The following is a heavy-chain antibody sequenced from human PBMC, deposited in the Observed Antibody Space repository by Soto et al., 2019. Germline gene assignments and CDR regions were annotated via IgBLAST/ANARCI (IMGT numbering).Heavy chain of an antibody. Sequence: ESLKISCKADGYSFIRHWIGWLRQVPGRGLEWVAVIYPADSDARYSPSFRGRGTISVDISINTVYLQWRSLKASDTAIYFCARQDIVKAQVRGVYFDSWGKETPATVS. CDR2: IYPADSDA. D-gene: IGHD2-15*01. V-gene: IGHV5-51*01. CDR3: ARQDIVKAQVRGVYFDS. CDR1: GYSFIRHW. J-gene: IGHJ4*02.